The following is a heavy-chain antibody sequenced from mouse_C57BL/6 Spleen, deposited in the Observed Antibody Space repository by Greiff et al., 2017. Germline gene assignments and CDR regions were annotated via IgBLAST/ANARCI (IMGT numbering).Heavy chain of an antibody. Sequence: VQLQQSGPELVKPGDSVKISCKASGYSFTGYFMNWVMQSHGKSLEWIGRINPYNGDTFYNQKFKGKATLTVDKSSSTAHMALRSLTSEDSAVYYWARGGLTTVVAEWDLDYWGQGTSLTVSS. CDR2: INPYNGDT. V-gene: IGHV1-20*01. D-gene: IGHD1-1*01. J-gene: IGHJ2*02. CDR3: ARGGLTTVVAEWDLDY. CDR1: GYSFTGYF.